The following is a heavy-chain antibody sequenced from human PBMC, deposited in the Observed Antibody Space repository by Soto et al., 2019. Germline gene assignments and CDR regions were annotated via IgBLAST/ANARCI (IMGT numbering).Heavy chain of an antibody. J-gene: IGHJ3*02. D-gene: IGHD6-19*01. Sequence: EVQLLESGGGLVQPGGSLRRSCAASGFTFSNYSMTWVRQAPGKGLEWVSTIRDSGHSTHYADSVRGRFAISRDKSKNTLLLQMHSLRAEDTAVYYCARVKAKILGSGWYGGDDIWGQGTMVTGSS. CDR2: IRDSGHST. V-gene: IGHV3-23*01. CDR3: ARVKAKILGSGWYGGDDI. CDR1: GFTFSNYS.